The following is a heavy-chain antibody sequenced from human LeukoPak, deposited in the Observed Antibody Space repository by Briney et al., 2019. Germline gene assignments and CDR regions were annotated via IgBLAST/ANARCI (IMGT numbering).Heavy chain of an antibody. CDR1: GFTFSSYA. J-gene: IGHJ6*03. CDR2: ISGSGGST. Sequence: GGSLRLSCAASGFTFSSYAMSWVRQAPGKGLEWVSGISGSGGSTDYADSVKGRFTISRDNSKNTLYLQMNSLRAEDTAVYYCAKGGERYSGSLWTRPDHYYYYYMGVWGKGTTVTVSS. D-gene: IGHD1-26*01. V-gene: IGHV3-23*01. CDR3: AKGGERYSGSLWTRPDHYYYYYMGV.